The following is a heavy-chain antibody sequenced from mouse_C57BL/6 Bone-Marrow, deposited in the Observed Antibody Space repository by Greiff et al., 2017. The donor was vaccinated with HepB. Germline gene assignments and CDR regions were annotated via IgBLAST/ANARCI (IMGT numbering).Heavy chain of an antibody. D-gene: IGHD1-1*01. V-gene: IGHV1-64*01. CDR2: IHPNSVST. J-gene: IGHJ1*03. Sequence: QVQLQQPGAELVKPGASVKLSCKASGYTFTSYWMHWVKQRPGQGLEWIGMIHPNSVSTNYNEKFKSKATLTVDKSSSTAYMQLSSLTSEDSAVYYCVITTVVPPWYFDVWGTGTTVTVSS. CDR3: VITTVVPPWYFDV. CDR1: GYTFTSYW.